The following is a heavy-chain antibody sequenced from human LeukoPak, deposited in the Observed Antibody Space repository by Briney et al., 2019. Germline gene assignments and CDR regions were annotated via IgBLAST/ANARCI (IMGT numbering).Heavy chain of an antibody. CDR3: AREGYVSGSYYIIDY. J-gene: IGHJ4*02. CDR1: GYTFTSYY. Sequence: AWVTVSFKSSGYTFTSYYMHWVRQPPGQGLEWMGIINSSGGSKSYAQKFHGRVSMTRDISTSTVYMELSSLRSEDTVVYYCAREGYVSGSYYIIDYWGQGTLVTVSS. D-gene: IGHD1-26*01. CDR2: INSSGGSK. V-gene: IGHV1-46*01.